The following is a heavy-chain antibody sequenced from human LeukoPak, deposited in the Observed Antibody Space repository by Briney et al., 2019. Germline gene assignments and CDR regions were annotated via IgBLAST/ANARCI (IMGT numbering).Heavy chain of an antibody. Sequence: GGSLRLSCAASGFTFSSYGMHWVRQAPGKGLEWVAFIRYDGSNKYFADSVKGRFTISRDSSKNTLYLQMNSLRVDDTAVYYCAGYGGSYPYYMDVWGKGTTVTISS. CDR2: IRYDGSNK. J-gene: IGHJ6*03. CDR3: AGYGGSYPYYMDV. CDR1: GFTFSSYG. V-gene: IGHV3-30*02. D-gene: IGHD1-26*01.